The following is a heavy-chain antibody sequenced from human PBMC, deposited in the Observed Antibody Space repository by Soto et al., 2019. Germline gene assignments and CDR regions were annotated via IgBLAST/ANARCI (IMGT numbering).Heavy chain of an antibody. V-gene: IGHV3-74*01. CDR2: INSDGSTT. Sequence: EVQLVESGGGLVQPGGSLRLSCAASGFTFSSYWMHWVRQAPGKGLLWVSCINSDGSTTTYADSVKGRFTISRDNAKNTLYLQMNSLRAEDTAVYYCATYHHSYYYYGMDVWGQGTTVTVSS. CDR1: GFTFSSYW. J-gene: IGHJ6*02. D-gene: IGHD1-26*01. CDR3: ATYHHSYYYYGMDV.